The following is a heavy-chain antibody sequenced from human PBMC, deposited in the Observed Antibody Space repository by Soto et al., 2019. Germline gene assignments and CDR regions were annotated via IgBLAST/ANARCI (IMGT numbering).Heavy chain of an antibody. CDR2: IRSKAYGGTT. J-gene: IGHJ6*01. Sequence: SRAASRLTFYNSAITWFRKAPGKGLEWVGFIRSKAYGGTTEYAASVKGRFTISRDDSKSIAYLQMNSLKTEDTAVYYCTREREDSSGLNPPYYYGMDVWGQGITVTVSS. CDR3: TREREDSSGLNPPYYYGMDV. D-gene: IGHD3-22*01. V-gene: IGHV3-49*03. CDR1: RLTFYNSA.